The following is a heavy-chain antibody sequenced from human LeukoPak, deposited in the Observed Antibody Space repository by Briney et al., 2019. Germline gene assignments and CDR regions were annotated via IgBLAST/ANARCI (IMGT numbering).Heavy chain of an antibody. D-gene: IGHD6-19*01. V-gene: IGHV1-18*01. J-gene: IGHJ4*02. CDR1: VYTFTSYG. CDR2: ISAYNGNT. CDR3: SREPSGRAVAGS. Sequence: ASVKVSCKASVYTFTSYGTSWVRQAPGQGLEWMGWISAYNGNTNYAQKLQGRVTTPSDTSTSTAYMELRSLRSDVTAVYYCSREPSGRAVAGSWGQGTLVTVSS.